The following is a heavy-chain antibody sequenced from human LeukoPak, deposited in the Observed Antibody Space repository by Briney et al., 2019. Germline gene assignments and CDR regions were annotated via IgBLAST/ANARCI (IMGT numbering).Heavy chain of an antibody. V-gene: IGHV3-23*01. Sequence: GGSLRLSCAASGFTFSSYAMSWGRQAPGKGLEWVSAISGSGGSTYYADSVKGRFTISRDNSKNTLYLQMKSLRAEDTAVYYCARNSYVSSGYYGRENWYFDLWGRGTQVTVSS. CDR2: ISGSGGST. J-gene: IGHJ2*01. CDR1: GFTFSSYA. D-gene: IGHD3-22*01. CDR3: ARNSYVSSGYYGRENWYFDL.